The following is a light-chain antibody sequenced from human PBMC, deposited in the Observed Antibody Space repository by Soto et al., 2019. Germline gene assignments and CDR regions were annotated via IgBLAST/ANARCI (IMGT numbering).Light chain of an antibody. V-gene: IGLV2-8*01. CDR2: EVN. CDR1: SSDVGGYNY. CDR3: SSYAGRSNV. J-gene: IGLJ1*01. Sequence: QSVLTQPPSASGSPGQSVAISCTGTSSDVGGYNYVSWYQQHPGKAPKLMIYEVNKRPSGVPDRFSGSKSGNTASLTVSGLQDEDEADYYCSSYAGRSNVFGTVNKVT.